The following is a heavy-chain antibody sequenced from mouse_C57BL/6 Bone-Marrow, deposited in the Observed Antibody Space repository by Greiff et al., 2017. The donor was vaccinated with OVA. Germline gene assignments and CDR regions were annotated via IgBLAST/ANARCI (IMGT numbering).Heavy chain of an antibody. J-gene: IGHJ2*01. D-gene: IGHD1-1*01. Sequence: VKLLESGPELVKPGASVKISCKASGYSFTSYYIHWVKQRPGQGLEWIGWIYPGSGNTKYNEKFKGKATLTADTSSSTAYMQLSSLTSEDSAVYYCARYYSYFDYWGQGTTLTVSS. V-gene: IGHV1-66*01. CDR2: IYPGSGNT. CDR3: ARYYSYFDY. CDR1: GYSFTSYY.